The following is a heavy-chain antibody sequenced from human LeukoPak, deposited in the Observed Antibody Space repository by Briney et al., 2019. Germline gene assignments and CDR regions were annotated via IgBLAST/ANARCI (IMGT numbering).Heavy chain of an antibody. Sequence: SVKVSCKASGGTFSSYAISWVRQAPGQGLEWMGGIIPIFGTANYAQKSQGRVTITADESTSTAYMELSSLRSEDTAVYYCARDSSSYGDYGEYLEYFQHWGQGTLVTVSS. D-gene: IGHD4-17*01. CDR2: IIPIFGTA. CDR3: ARDSSSYGDYGEYLEYFQH. V-gene: IGHV1-69*13. J-gene: IGHJ1*01. CDR1: GGTFSSYA.